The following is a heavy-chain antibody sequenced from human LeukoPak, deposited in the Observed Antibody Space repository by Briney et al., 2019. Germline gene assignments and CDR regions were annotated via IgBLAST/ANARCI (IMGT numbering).Heavy chain of an antibody. CDR3: ARARAPYYYDSSGYYWDFQH. V-gene: IGHV1-69*13. CDR1: GGTFSSYA. J-gene: IGHJ1*01. D-gene: IGHD3-22*01. CDR2: IIPIFGTA. Sequence: SVKVSCKASGGTFSSYAISWVRQAPGQGLEWMGGIIPIFGTANYAQKFQGRVMITADESTSTAYMELSSLRSEDTAVYYCARARAPYYYDSSGYYWDFQHWGQGTLVTVSS.